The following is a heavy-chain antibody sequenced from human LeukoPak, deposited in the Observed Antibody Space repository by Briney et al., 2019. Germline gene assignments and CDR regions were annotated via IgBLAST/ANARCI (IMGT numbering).Heavy chain of an antibody. V-gene: IGHV5-51*01. CDR3: ARHLGRYCTSTSCYPWFDP. Sequence: GESLKISCKGSGYSFTNYWIGWVRQMPGKGLEWVGIIYPGDSDTRYSPSFQGQVTISADKSITTAYLQWSSLKASDTAMYYCARHLGRYCTSTSCYPWFDPWGQGTLVTVSS. CDR1: GYSFTNYW. D-gene: IGHD2-2*01. J-gene: IGHJ5*02. CDR2: IYPGDSDT.